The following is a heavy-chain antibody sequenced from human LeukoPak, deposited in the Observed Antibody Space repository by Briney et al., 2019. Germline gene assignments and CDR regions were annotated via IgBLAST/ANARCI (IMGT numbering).Heavy chain of an antibody. D-gene: IGHD5-24*01. J-gene: IGHJ4*02. Sequence: TGGSLRLSCTGSGFTFSRYSINWVRQAPGKGLEWVSVIWGNGYTTYYADSVKGRFTISRDNSKNTVYLQMDSLRAEDTAIYYCAKDREPDDGYGIDSWGQGTLVTVSS. CDR3: AKDREPDDGYGIDS. V-gene: IGHV3-23*01. CDR1: GFTFSRYS. CDR2: IWGNGYTT.